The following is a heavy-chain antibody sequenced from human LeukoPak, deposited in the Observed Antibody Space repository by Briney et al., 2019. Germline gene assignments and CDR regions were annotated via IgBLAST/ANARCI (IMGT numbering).Heavy chain of an antibody. CDR3: ARSPRYSSSWHQTSYYFDY. D-gene: IGHD6-13*01. Sequence: SETLSLTCTVSGGSISSGGYYWSWIRQHPGKGLEWIGYIYYSGSTYYNPSLKSRVTISVDTSKNQFSLKLSSVTAADTAVYYCARSPRYSSSWHQTSYYFDYWGQGTLVTVSS. V-gene: IGHV4-31*03. CDR2: IYYSGST. J-gene: IGHJ4*02. CDR1: GGSISSGGYY.